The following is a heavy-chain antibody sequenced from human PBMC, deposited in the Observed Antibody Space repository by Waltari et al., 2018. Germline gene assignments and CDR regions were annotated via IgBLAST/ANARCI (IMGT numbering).Heavy chain of an antibody. V-gene: IGHV3-74*01. CDR3: TLINEAFDV. Sequence: EVQLVQSGGGLVQPGGSLRLSCAASGFSFSNFWVDWVRQVPGKGLVWVSRINPDGRSTNYADPVKGRFTISRDNAKNTLYLQMRSLRAEDTAVYYCTLINEAFDVWGQGTMVTVSS. CDR1: GFSFSNFW. J-gene: IGHJ3*01. CDR2: INPDGRST.